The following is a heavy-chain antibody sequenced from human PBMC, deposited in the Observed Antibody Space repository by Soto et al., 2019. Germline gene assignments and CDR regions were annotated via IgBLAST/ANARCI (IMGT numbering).Heavy chain of an antibody. CDR1: SGSISSSNW. Sequence: QVQLQESGPGLVKPSGTLSLTCAVSSGSISSSNWWSWVRQPPGKGLEWIGEIYHSGSTNYNPSLKSRVTISVDKSKNQFSLKLSSVTAADTAVYYCASFSTMQTGKENWFDPWGQGTLVTVSS. V-gene: IGHV4-4*02. D-gene: IGHD7-27*01. CDR2: IYHSGST. J-gene: IGHJ5*02. CDR3: ASFSTMQTGKENWFDP.